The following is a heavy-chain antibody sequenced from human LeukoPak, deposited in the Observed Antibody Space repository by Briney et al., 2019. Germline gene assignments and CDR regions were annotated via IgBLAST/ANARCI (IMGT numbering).Heavy chain of an antibody. D-gene: IGHD3-22*01. J-gene: IGHJ4*02. CDR1: GYTFTSYA. Sequence: ASVKVSCKASGYTFTSYAISWVRQAPGQGLEWMGGIIPIFGTANYAQKFQGRVTITTDESTSTAYMELSSLRSEDTAVYYCARDVQEGYDSSGYYSYWGQGTLVTVSS. V-gene: IGHV1-69*05. CDR3: ARDVQEGYDSSGYYSY. CDR2: IIPIFGTA.